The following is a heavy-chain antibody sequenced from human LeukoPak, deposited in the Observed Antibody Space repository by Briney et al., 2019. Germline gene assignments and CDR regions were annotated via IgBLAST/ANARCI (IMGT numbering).Heavy chain of an antibody. CDR3: ARGGGGEYSSGWYDY. D-gene: IGHD6-19*01. Sequence: SETLSLTCTVSGGSISSYYWSWIRQPPGKGLEWIGYIYYCGTTNYNPSLNSRVTISVATSKNQFYLNLSSVTAADTAVYYCARGGGGEYSSGWYDYWGQGTLVTVSS. CDR1: GGSISSYY. CDR2: IYYCGTT. V-gene: IGHV4-59*13. J-gene: IGHJ4*02.